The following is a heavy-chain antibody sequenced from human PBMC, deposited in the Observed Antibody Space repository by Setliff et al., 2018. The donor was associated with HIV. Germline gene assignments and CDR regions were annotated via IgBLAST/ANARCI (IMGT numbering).Heavy chain of an antibody. D-gene: IGHD2-8*02. CDR1: GFTFSSYA. J-gene: IGHJ4*02. CDR3: ATARPRHLVSTNPPYSFDY. Sequence: GGSLRLSCAASGFTFSSYAMHWVRQAPGKGLEWVAVISYDGSNKYYADSVKCRFTISRDNSKNTLFLRMNSLRADDTAVYYCATARPRHLVSTNPPYSFDYWGQGTLVTVSS. V-gene: IGHV3-30-3*01. CDR2: ISYDGSNK.